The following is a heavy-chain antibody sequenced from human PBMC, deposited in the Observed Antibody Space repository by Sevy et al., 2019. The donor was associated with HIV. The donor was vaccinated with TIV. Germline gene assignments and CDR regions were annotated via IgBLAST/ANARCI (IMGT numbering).Heavy chain of an antibody. V-gene: IGHV1-69*06. Sequence: ASVKVSCKASGGTLSSYAISWVRQAPGQGLEWMGGIIPIFGTANYAQTFQGRVTITADKSTSTAYMELSSLRSEDTAVYYCASRLLSGYEHWGQGALVTVSS. CDR2: IIPIFGTA. J-gene: IGHJ1*01. D-gene: IGHD3-22*01. CDR3: ASRLLSGYEH. CDR1: GGTLSSYA.